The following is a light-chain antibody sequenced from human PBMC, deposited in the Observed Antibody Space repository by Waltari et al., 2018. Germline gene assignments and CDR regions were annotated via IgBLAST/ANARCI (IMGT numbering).Light chain of an antibody. V-gene: IGKV3-11*01. J-gene: IGKJ5*01. CDR3: QQRSNWPLIT. CDR2: DAS. Sequence: EIVLTQSPDTLALSPGERANLSCRASQSVSSYLAWYQQKPGQAPMLLIYDASNRATGIPARCRGSGSETDFTLTISSLEPEDFAVYYCQQRSNWPLITFGQGTRLEIQ. CDR1: QSVSSY.